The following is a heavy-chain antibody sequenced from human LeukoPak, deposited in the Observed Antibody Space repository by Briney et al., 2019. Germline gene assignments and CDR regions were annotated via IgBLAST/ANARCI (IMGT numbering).Heavy chain of an antibody. J-gene: IGHJ4*02. CDR1: GVSISSSYSY. CDR3: ARQTGSGLFILP. CDR2: IYYTGNT. Sequence: PSETLSLTCTVSGVSISSSYSYWGWIRQPPGMGLEWIGSIYYTGNTYYNASLKSQVSVSIDTSKNQFSLKLTSVTAADTAVYYCARQTGSGLFILPGGQGTLVTVSS. D-gene: IGHD3/OR15-3a*01. V-gene: IGHV4-39*01.